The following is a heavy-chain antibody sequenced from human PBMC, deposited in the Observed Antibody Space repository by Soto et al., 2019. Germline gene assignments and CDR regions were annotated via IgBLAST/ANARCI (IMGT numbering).Heavy chain of an antibody. CDR1: GGSIIISSSY. Sequence: SETLSLTCTVSGGSIIISSSYWGWIRQPPGKGLEWVGSIYFTGTTFYNPSLKNRVTMSTDTSKNQFSLKLNSVTAADTAVYYCARQDGGTHHLGFLEYWGQGALVTVSS. CDR3: ARQDGGTHHLGFLEY. D-gene: IGHD1-26*01. CDR2: IYFTGTT. J-gene: IGHJ4*02. V-gene: IGHV4-39*01.